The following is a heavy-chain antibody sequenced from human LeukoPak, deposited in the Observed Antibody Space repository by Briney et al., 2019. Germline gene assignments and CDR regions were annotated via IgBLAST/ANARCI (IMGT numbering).Heavy chain of an antibody. V-gene: IGHV5-51*01. D-gene: IGHD4/OR15-4a*01. CDR1: GYSFTSYW. Sequence: PGESLKISCKGSGYSFTSYWIGWVRQMPGKGLEWMGIIYPGDSDTRYSPSFQGQVTISADKSISTAYLQWSSLKASDTAMYYCARHGDTAGGMVLFDYWGQGTLVTVSS. CDR2: IYPGDSDT. CDR3: ARHGDTAGGMVLFDY. J-gene: IGHJ4*02.